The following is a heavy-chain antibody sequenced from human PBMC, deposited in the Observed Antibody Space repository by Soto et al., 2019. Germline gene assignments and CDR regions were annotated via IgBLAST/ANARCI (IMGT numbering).Heavy chain of an antibody. CDR2: IKRDASEK. CDR1: GFAFGNYW. D-gene: IGHD1-26*01. J-gene: IGHJ4*01. Sequence: EVQLVESGGDLVQPGGSLRLSCAASGFAFGNYWMSWFRQAPGKGLEWLATIKRDASEKKYVDSVKGRFTMSRDNAKKSLYLQMDSQRSEDTAVYYCSRVSGHVSRSSENHYLDYCGHGTRVTVSS. CDR3: SRVSGHVSRSSENHYLDY. V-gene: IGHV3-7*01.